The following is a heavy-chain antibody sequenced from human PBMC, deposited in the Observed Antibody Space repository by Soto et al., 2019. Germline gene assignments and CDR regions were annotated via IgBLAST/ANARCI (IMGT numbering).Heavy chain of an antibody. CDR1: GYTFTGYY. D-gene: IGHD3-3*01. CDR3: ARDLGVEYYDFWSGYPIYYGMDV. Sequence: ASVEVSWKASGYTFTGYYMHWVRQAPGQGLEWMVGINPNSGGTNYAQKFQGWVTMTRDTSSSTAYMELSRLRSDDTAVYCCARDLGVEYYDFWSGYPIYYGMDVWGQGTTVTVSS. CDR2: INPNSGGT. V-gene: IGHV1-2*04. J-gene: IGHJ6*02.